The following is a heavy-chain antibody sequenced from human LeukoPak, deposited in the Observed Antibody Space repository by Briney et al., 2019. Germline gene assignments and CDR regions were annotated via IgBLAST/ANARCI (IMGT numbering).Heavy chain of an antibody. CDR1: GYTFTSYG. V-gene: IGHV1-18*01. D-gene: IGHD1-26*01. CDR3: ARAAPIVGATEPIDY. Sequence: GASVKVSCKASGYTFTSYGISWVRQAPGQGLEWMGWISAYNGNTNYAQKLQGRVTMTTDTSTSTAYMELRSLRSDDTAVYYCARAAPIVGATEPIDYWGQGTLVTVSS. CDR2: ISAYNGNT. J-gene: IGHJ4*02.